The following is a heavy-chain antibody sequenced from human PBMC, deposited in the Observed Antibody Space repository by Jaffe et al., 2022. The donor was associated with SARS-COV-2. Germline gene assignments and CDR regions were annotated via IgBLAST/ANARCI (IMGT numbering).Heavy chain of an antibody. J-gene: IGHJ3*02. CDR3: AILGGGDQLQLERQAFDI. D-gene: IGHD1-1*01. Sequence: QVQLVESGGGVVQPGRSLRLSCAASGFTFSSYGMHWVRQAPGKGLEWVAVISYDGSNKYYADSVKGRFTISRDNSKNTLYLQMNSLRAEDTAVYYCAILGGGDQLQLERQAFDIWGQGTMVTVSS. CDR2: ISYDGSNK. V-gene: IGHV3-30*03. CDR1: GFTFSSYG.